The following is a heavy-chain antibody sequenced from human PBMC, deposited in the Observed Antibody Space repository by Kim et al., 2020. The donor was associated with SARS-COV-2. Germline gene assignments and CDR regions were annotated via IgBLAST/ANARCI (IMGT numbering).Heavy chain of an antibody. D-gene: IGHD3-10*01. CDR2: IIPIFGTA. Sequence: SVKVSCKASGGTFSSYAISWVRQAPGQGLEWMGGIIPIFGTANYAQKFQGRVTITADESTSTAYMELSSLRSEDTAVYYCASSGAHWLGPYYYYGMDVWGQGTTVTVSS. J-gene: IGHJ6*02. V-gene: IGHV1-69*13. CDR3: ASSGAHWLGPYYYYGMDV. CDR1: GGTFSSYA.